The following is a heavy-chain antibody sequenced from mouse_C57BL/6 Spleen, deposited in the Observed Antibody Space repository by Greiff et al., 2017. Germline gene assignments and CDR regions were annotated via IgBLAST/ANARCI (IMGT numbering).Heavy chain of an antibody. CDR3: ARGSSYVGYYAMDY. V-gene: IGHV1-64*01. D-gene: IGHD1-1*01. J-gene: IGHJ4*01. CDR2: IHPNSGST. CDR1: GYTFTSYW. Sequence: QVQLQQPGAELVKPGASVKLSCKASGYTFTSYWMHWVKQRPGQGLEWIGMIHPNSGSTNYNEKFKSKATLTVDKSSSTAYMQLSSLTSEGSAVYYCARGSSYVGYYAMDYWGQGTSVTVSS.